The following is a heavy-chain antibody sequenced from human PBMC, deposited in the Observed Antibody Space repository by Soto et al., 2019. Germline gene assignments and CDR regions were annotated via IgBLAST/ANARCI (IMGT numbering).Heavy chain of an antibody. Sequence: SVKVSCKASGGTFSSYAISWVRQAPGQGLEWMGGIIPIFGTANYAQKFQGRVTITADESTSTAYMELSSLRSEDTAVYYCARSRSGDYYDSSGYYYVRDFDYWGQGTLVTVSS. CDR3: ARSRSGDYYDSSGYYYVRDFDY. CDR1: GGTFSSYA. D-gene: IGHD3-22*01. CDR2: IIPIFGTA. J-gene: IGHJ4*02. V-gene: IGHV1-69*13.